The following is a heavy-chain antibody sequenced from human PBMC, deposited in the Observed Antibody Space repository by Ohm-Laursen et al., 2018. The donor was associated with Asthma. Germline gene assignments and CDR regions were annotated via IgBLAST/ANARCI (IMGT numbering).Heavy chain of an antibody. CDR1: GGTFSSYT. CDR2: IIPILGIA. V-gene: IGHV1-69*04. J-gene: IGHJ4*02. Sequence: GASVKVSCKASGGTFSSYTISWVRQAPGQGLEWMGRIIPILGIANYAQKFQGRVTITADKSTSTAYMELSSLRSEDTAVYYCAREFSVDFWSGYYTGPFDYWGQGTLVTVSS. CDR3: AREFSVDFWSGYYTGPFDY. D-gene: IGHD3-3*01.